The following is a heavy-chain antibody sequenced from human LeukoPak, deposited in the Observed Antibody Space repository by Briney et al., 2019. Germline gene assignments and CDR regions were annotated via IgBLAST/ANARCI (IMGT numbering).Heavy chain of an antibody. CDR2: ISAYNGNP. D-gene: IGHD2-2*01. CDR3: ARGRYCRSSSCYQIYYYYMDV. V-gene: IGHV1-18*01. CDR1: GYTFTSFG. J-gene: IGHJ6*03. Sequence: ASVKVSCKASGYTFTSFGISWVRQAPGQGLEWMGWISAYNGNPNYAQNLQGRVTMTTDTSTSTAYMKLRSLRSDDTAVYYCARGRYCRSSSCYQIYYYYMDVWRKGTTVTVTS.